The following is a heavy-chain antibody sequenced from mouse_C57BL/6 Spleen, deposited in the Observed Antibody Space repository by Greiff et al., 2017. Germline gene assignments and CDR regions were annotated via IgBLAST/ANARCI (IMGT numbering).Heavy chain of an antibody. J-gene: IGHJ2*01. Sequence: EVQLQQSGPELVKPGASVKMSCKASGYTFTGYNMNWVKQSHGKSLEWIGDINPNNGGTSYNQKFKGKATLTVNKSSSTAYMELRSLTSEDSAVYYSANYYRRDYWGQGTTLTVSS. CDR2: INPNNGGT. CDR3: ANYYRRDY. CDR1: GYTFTGYN. V-gene: IGHV1-22*01. D-gene: IGHD1-1*01.